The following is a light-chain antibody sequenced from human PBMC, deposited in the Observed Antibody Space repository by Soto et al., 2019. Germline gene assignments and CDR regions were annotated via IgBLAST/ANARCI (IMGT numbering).Light chain of an antibody. Sequence: QSALTQPASVSGSPGQSITISCTGTSSDVGCYNLVSWYQQHPGKAPKLMIYEGSKRPSGVSNRFSGSKSGNTAFLTISGLQAEDEADYYCCSYAGSSTYVFGTGTKV. CDR1: SSDVGCYNL. CDR3: CSYAGSSTYV. V-gene: IGLV2-23*01. CDR2: EGS. J-gene: IGLJ1*01.